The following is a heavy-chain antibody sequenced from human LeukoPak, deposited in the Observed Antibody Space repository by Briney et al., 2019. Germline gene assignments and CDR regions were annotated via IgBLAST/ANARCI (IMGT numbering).Heavy chain of an antibody. CDR2: ISAYNGNT. V-gene: IGHV1-18*01. J-gene: IGHJ4*02. CDR3: ARTDIVVVVASTPGIFHY. D-gene: IGHD2-15*01. Sequence: GASVKVSCKASDYSFTSYGISWVRQAPGQGLEWMGWISAYNGNTNYTQKLQGRVTMTTDTSTSTAYMELRSLRSDDTAVYYCARTDIVVVVASTPGIFHYWGQGTLVTVSS. CDR1: DYSFTSYG.